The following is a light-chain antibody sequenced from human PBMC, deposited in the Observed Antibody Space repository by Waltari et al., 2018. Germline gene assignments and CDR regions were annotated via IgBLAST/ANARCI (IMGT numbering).Light chain of an antibody. Sequence: QSALPQPASVSGSPGQSSTISCTGTSSDVGASNFFSWYQQHPGKAPKFMIYDVSKRPSGVSNRFSGSKSGNTASLTIAGLQAEDEADYYCCSYAGTSTVIFGGGTKLTVL. CDR2: DVS. V-gene: IGLV2-23*02. CDR3: CSYAGTSTVI. CDR1: SSDVGASNF. J-gene: IGLJ2*01.